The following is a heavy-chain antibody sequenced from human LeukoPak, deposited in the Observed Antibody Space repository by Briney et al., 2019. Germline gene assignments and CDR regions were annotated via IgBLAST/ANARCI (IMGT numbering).Heavy chain of an antibody. CDR2: IYHSGIT. D-gene: IGHD2-21*02. J-gene: IGHJ4*02. CDR1: DYSISSGYGYY. V-gene: IGHV4-38-2*02. CDR3: ARAYCVGDCSVLHIYFDN. Sequence: SETLSLTCTVSDYSISSGYGYYWGWIRQPPGKGLEWIGNIYHSGITYYNHFNSSLKSRVTISIDTSKNQFSLRLTSVTAADTAVYYCARAYCVGDCSVLHIYFDNWGQGTLVTVSS.